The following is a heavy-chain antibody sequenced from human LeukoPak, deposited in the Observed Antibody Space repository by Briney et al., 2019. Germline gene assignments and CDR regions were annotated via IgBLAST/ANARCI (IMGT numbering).Heavy chain of an antibody. J-gene: IGHJ3*02. CDR1: GGSFSGYY. V-gene: IGHV4-34*01. D-gene: IGHD4-11*01. CDR3: AKTSIYSNYVPAFDI. CDR2: INHSGST. Sequence: SETLSLTCAVYGGSFSGYYWSWIRQPPGKGLEWIGEINHSGSTNYNPSLKSRVTISVDTSKNQFSLKLSSVTAADTAVYYCAKTSIYSNYVPAFDIWGQGTMVTVSS.